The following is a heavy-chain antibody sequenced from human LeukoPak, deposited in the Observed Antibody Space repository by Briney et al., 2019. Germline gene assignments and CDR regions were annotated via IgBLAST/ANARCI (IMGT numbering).Heavy chain of an antibody. CDR1: GFTFSSYW. D-gene: IGHD6-13*01. Sequence: PGGSLRLSCADSGFTFSSYWMHWVRHALGKGLVWVSRINSDGSITTYADSVKGRFTISRDNAKNTLYLQMNSLRAEDTAVYYCAGGISATGGGWGQGTMVTVSS. CDR2: INSDGSIT. V-gene: IGHV3-74*01. J-gene: IGHJ3*01. CDR3: AGGISATGGG.